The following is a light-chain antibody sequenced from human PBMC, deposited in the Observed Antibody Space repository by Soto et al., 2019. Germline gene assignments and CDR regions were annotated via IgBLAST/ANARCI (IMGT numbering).Light chain of an antibody. CDR2: WAS. CDR3: QHRGT. V-gene: IGKV4-1*01. Sequence: DIVMTQSPDSLAVSLGERATINCKSSQSVLDSANNKNFLAWYQQKPGQPPKLLIYWASTRESGVPDRFSGSGSGTDFTLTISSLQAEDMAIYYCQHRGTFGQGTKLEIK. J-gene: IGKJ2*01. CDR1: QSVLDSANNKNF.